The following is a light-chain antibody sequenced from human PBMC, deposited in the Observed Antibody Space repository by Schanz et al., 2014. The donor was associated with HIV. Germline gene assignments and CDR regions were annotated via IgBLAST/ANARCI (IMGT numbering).Light chain of an antibody. Sequence: QSVLTQPPSVSGAPGQRVTISCTGNNSNIGAGYDVHWYQQLPGTAPKLLIYDNNKRPSGIPDRFSGSKSGTSATLGIAGLQTGDEADYYCGTWDSSLSADVFGTGTKLTVL. CDR1: NSNIGAGYD. CDR3: GTWDSSLSADV. CDR2: DNN. V-gene: IGLV1-51*01. J-gene: IGLJ1*01.